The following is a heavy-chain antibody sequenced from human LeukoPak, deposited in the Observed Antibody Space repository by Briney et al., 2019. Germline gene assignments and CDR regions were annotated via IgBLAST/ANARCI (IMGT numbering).Heavy chain of an antibody. CDR1: GGSISSYY. CDR3: ARGLSSGYYKP. Sequence: PSGTLSLTCTVSGGSISSYYWSWIRQPPGKGLEWIGYIFYSGSTNYNPSLKSRVTISVDTSKNQFSLKLSSVTAADAAVYYCARGLSSGYYKPWGQRTLVTVSS. J-gene: IGHJ4*02. V-gene: IGHV4-59*01. D-gene: IGHD3-22*01. CDR2: IFYSGST.